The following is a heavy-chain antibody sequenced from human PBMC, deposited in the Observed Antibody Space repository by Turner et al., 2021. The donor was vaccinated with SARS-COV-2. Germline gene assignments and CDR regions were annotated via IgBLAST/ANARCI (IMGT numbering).Heavy chain of an antibody. V-gene: IGHV3-53*01. J-gene: IGHJ6*02. Sequence: EVQLVESGGGLIQHGGSLRLPCAASGVTVSSNDMSWVRQAPGKGLEWVSVIYSGGSTFYSDSVKGRFTISRDNSKNTLYLQMNSLRAEDTAVYYCARGGHYYYGLDVWGQGTTVTVSS. CDR3: ARGGHYYYGLDV. D-gene: IGHD3-10*01. CDR2: IYSGGST. CDR1: GVTVSSND.